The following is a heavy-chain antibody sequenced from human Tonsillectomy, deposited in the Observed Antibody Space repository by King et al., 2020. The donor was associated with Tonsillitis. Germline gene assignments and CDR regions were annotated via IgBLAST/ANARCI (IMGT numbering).Heavy chain of an antibody. Sequence: HVQLVESGAEVKKPGASVKVSCKASGYTFTSYYMHWVRQSPGQGLEWMGIINPIGGGTSYAQKFHGRVTMTRDTSTSTVYMALSSLRSEDTAVYYCARLIAARPDTLFDYWGQGTLVTVSS. D-gene: IGHD6-6*01. CDR1: GYTFTSYY. V-gene: IGHV1-46*03. J-gene: IGHJ4*02. CDR2: INPIGGGT. CDR3: ARLIAARPDTLFDY.